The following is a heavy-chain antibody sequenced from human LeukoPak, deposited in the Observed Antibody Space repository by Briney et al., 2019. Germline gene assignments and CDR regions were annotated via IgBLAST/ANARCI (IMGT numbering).Heavy chain of an antibody. Sequence: PGRSLRLSCAAPGFTFSSYAMHWVRQAPGKGLEWVAVISYDGSNKYYADSVKGRFTISRDNSKNTLYLQMNSLRAEDTAVYYCARDAAPYCDGDCYVFDTWGQGTMVTVSS. CDR1: GFTFSSYA. CDR2: ISYDGSNK. V-gene: IGHV3-30-3*01. J-gene: IGHJ3*02. D-gene: IGHD2-21*01. CDR3: ARDAAPYCDGDCYVFDT.